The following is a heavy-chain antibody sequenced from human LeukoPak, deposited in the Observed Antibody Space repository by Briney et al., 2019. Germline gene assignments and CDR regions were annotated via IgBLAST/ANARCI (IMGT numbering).Heavy chain of an antibody. CDR3: ARASRGFDY. V-gene: IGHV3-7*01. J-gene: IGHJ4*02. Sequence: PGGSLRLSCAASGFTFSSYAMTWVRQAPGKGLEWVANIKQDGSEKYYVDSVKGRFTISRDNAKNSLYLQMNSLRAEDTAVYYCARASRGFDYWGQGTLVTVSS. CDR2: IKQDGSEK. CDR1: GFTFSSYA.